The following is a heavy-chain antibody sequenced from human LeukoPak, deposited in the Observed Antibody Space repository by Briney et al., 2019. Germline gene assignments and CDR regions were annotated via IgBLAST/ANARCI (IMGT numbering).Heavy chain of an antibody. J-gene: IGHJ6*02. CDR3: ARDNLRVYSNYQVYGKDV. CDR2: ISSNGGST. CDR1: GFTFSSYA. Sequence: GGSLRLSCAASGFTFSSYAMHWVRQAPGKGLEYVSAISSNGGSTYYANSVKGRFTISRDNSKNTLYLQMGSLRAEDMAVYYCARDNLRVYSNYQVYGKDVWGQGTTVTVSS. V-gene: IGHV3-64*01. D-gene: IGHD4-11*01.